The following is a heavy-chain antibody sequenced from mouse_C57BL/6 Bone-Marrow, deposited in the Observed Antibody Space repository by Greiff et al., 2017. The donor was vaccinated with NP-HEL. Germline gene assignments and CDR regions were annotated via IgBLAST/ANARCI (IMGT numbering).Heavy chain of an antibody. CDR2: ISNGGGST. CDR1: GFTFSDYY. Sequence: EVQVVESGGGLVQPGGSLKLSCAASGFTFSDYYMYWVRQTPEKRLEWVAYISNGGGSTYYPDTVKGRFTISRDNAKNTLYLQMSRLKSEDTAMYYCARSLLYYVSGYWGQGTSVTVSS. J-gene: IGHJ4*01. V-gene: IGHV5-12*01. D-gene: IGHD2-1*01. CDR3: ARSLLYYVSGY.